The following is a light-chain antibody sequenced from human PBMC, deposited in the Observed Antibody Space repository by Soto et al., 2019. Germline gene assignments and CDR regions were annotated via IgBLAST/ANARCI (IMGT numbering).Light chain of an antibody. V-gene: IGKV3-11*01. J-gene: IGKJ4*01. CDR1: QSVSSY. Sequence: IVLTQSPATLSWSPGERXTLSCRASQSVSSYLAWYQQKPGQAPRLLIYDASNRATRIPARFSGSGSGTDFTRTSSSLEPVDYSAYYWQQRSNWPSLNFGGVTKSDIK. CDR2: DAS. CDR3: QQRSNWPSLN.